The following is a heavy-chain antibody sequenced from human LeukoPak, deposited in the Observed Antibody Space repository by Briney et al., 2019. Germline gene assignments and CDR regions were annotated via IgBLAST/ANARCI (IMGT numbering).Heavy chain of an antibody. CDR2: ISGSGGST. D-gene: IGHD5-12*01. V-gene: IGHV3-23*01. CDR3: AREGFYSGYDR. CDR1: GFTFSSHA. J-gene: IGHJ4*02. Sequence: GGSLRLSCAASGFTFSSHAMSWVRQAPGKGLEWVSAISGSGGSTFYADSVKGRFTISRDNSKNTLYLQMNSLRDEDTAVYYCAREGFYSGYDRWGQGTLVTVSS.